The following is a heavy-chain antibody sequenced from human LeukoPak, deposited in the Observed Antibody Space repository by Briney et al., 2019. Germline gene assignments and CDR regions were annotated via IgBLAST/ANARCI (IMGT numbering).Heavy chain of an antibody. V-gene: IGHV3-23*01. J-gene: IGHJ4*02. D-gene: IGHD3-9*01. CDR1: GFAFSNQA. CDR3: ARDTVYDILTGHTEGYFDY. CDR2: ISDSGTRT. Sequence: GGSLRLSCAASGFAFSNQAMGWVRQASGKGLEWVSVISDSGTRTYYADSVKGRFTISRDNSKNMLFLQMNSLRAEDTAVYYCARDTVYDILTGHTEGYFDYWGQGTLVTVSS.